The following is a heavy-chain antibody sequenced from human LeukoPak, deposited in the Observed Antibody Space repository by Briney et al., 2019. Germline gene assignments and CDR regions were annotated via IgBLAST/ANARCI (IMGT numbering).Heavy chain of an antibody. Sequence: ASVKVSCKASGYTFTSYGTSWVRQAPGQGLEWMGWISAYNGNTNYAQKLQGRVTMTTDTSTSTAYMELRSLRSDDTAVYYCASGKGIQLWSHHFDYWGQGTLVTVSS. J-gene: IGHJ4*02. CDR2: ISAYNGNT. CDR3: ASGKGIQLWSHHFDY. CDR1: GYTFTSYG. V-gene: IGHV1-18*01. D-gene: IGHD5-18*01.